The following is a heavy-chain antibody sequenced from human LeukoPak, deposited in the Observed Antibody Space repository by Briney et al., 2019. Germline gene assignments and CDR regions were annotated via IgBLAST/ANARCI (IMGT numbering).Heavy chain of an antibody. CDR2: IYTSGST. CDR3: AREYCSSTSCYKNYYYMDV. V-gene: IGHV4-39*07. D-gene: IGHD2-2*02. J-gene: IGHJ6*03. CDR1: GGSISSSNYY. Sequence: SETLSLTCTVSGGSISSSNYYWGWIRQPPGKGLEWIGSIYTSGSTNYNPSLKSRVTISVDTSKNQFSLRLSSVTAADTAVYYCAREYCSSTSCYKNYYYMDVWGKGTTVTVSS.